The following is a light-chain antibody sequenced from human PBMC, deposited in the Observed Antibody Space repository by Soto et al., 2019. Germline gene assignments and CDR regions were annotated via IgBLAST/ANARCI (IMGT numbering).Light chain of an antibody. CDR3: QQSYSTPIT. J-gene: IGKJ5*01. V-gene: IGKV1-39*01. Sequence: DIQMTQSPSSLSASVGDRVAITCRASQSISSYLNWYQQKPGKAPKVLIYAASNLQSGVPSRFSGSGSGTDFTLTISRLQPEDFATYYCQQSYSTPITFGQGTRLEIK. CDR2: AAS. CDR1: QSISSY.